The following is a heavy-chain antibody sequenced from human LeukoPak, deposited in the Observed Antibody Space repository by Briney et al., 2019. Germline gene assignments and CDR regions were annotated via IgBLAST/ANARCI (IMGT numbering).Heavy chain of an antibody. J-gene: IGHJ4*02. V-gene: IGHV1-46*01. Sequence: GASVKVSCKASGYTLTSYYMHWVRQAPGQGLEWMGIINPSGGSTSYAQKFQGRVTMTRDTSTSTVYMELSSLRSEDTAVYYCARYYSNQYYFDYWGQGTLVTVSS. CDR1: GYTLTSYY. D-gene: IGHD4-11*01. CDR3: ARYYSNQYYFDY. CDR2: INPSGGST.